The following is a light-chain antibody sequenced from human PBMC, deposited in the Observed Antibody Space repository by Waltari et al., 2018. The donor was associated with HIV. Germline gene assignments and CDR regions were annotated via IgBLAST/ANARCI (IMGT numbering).Light chain of an antibody. V-gene: IGLV1-51*01. J-gene: IGLJ1*01. CDR3: GTWDFSLSAYV. CDR2: DKI. CDR1: DSNIGKDY. Sequence: QSVLTQPPSVSAAPGQKVTISCSGSDSNIGKDYVSWYQQLPGTAPKVLIYDKIHRPSGIPDRFSGAKSGTSATLGITGLQPGDEADYYCGTWDFSLSAYVFGTGTKVTVL.